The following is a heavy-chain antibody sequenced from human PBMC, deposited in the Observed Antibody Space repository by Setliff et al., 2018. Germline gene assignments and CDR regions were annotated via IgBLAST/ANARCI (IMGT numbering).Heavy chain of an antibody. V-gene: IGHV3-23*03. CDR1: GLTFTRDA. D-gene: IGHD6-13*01. J-gene: IGHJ4*02. Sequence: GGSLRLSCAASGLTFTRDAMTWVRQTPGKGLEWVSIISSDGGSIYYADSVKGRFTISRDNSKNTLYLQMNSLRAEDMAIYYCARCSSWHGHYPHFNYWGQGTLVTVSS. CDR3: ARCSSWHGHYPHFNY. CDR2: ISSDGGSI.